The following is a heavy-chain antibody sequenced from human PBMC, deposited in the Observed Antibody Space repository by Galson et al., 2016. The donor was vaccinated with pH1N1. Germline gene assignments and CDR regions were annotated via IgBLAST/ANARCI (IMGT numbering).Heavy chain of an antibody. Sequence: GSLRLSCAASGFAFNYFAMTWVRQARGKGLGWVGRARDNPNSYTTEYAVSVKGRFTISSDDSKNSLYLQMNSLKTEDTAVYYCASRIDTGVDYWGQGTLVTVSS. CDR2: ARDNPNSYTT. J-gene: IGHJ4*02. CDR3: ASRIDTGVDY. D-gene: IGHD5-18*01. CDR1: GFAFNYFA. V-gene: IGHV3-72*01.